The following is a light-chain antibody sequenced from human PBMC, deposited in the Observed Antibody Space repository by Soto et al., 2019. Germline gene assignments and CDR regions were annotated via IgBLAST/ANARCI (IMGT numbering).Light chain of an antibody. Sequence: EIVLTQSPGTLSLSPRERATLSCRASQSVGGNYLASHQQKPGPAPRVLIYYASSMPADIPYRFSGSGSGTDFTLSISRLEAEEFAVYFCQQYGSTPATFGQETKVEIK. CDR2: YAS. CDR3: QQYGSTPAT. J-gene: IGKJ1*01. V-gene: IGKV3-20*01. CDR1: QSVGGNY.